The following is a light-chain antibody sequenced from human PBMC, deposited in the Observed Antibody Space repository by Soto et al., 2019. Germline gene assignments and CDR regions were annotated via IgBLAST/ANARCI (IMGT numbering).Light chain of an antibody. V-gene: IGLV2-14*01. J-gene: IGLJ1*01. CDR3: SSYRSSDTLEV. CDR1: SDDIGAYDY. CDR2: AVS. Sequence: QSVLTQPSSVSASPGQSIFIYCTGTSDDIGAYDYVSWYQQHPGKAPKLILYAVSNRPSGVSTRFSGSKSGNTASLTISGVQADDEADYYCSSYRSSDTLEVFGTGTKVTVL.